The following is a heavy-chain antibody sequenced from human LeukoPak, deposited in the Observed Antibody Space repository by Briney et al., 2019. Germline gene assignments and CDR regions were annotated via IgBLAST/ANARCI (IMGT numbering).Heavy chain of an antibody. Sequence: GGSLRLSRAASGFTFSTYAMHWVRQAPGKGLEWVAVISYDGSNKYYADPVKGRFTISRDNSKNTLYLQMNTLRAEDTAVYYCAKDVSWNWFDPWGQGTLVTVSS. CDR3: AKDVSWNWFDP. CDR1: GFTFSTYA. V-gene: IGHV3-30*18. CDR2: ISYDGSNK. J-gene: IGHJ5*02.